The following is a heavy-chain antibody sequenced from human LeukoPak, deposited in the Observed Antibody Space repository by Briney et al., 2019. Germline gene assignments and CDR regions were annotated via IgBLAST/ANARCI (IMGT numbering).Heavy chain of an antibody. CDR3: ARGGSYDFWSGNYYYYYYMDV. CDR2: IIPIFGTA. D-gene: IGHD3-3*01. CDR1: GGTFSSYA. J-gene: IGHJ6*03. V-gene: IGHV1-69*05. Sequence: GASVKVSCKASGGTFSSYAISWVRQAPGQGLEWMGGIIPIFGTANYAQKFQGRVTITTDESTSTAYMELSSLRSEDTAVYYCARGGSYDFWSGNYYYYYYMDVWGKGTTVTVSS.